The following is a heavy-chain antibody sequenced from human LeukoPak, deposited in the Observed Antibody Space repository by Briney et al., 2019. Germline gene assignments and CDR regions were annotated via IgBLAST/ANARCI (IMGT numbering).Heavy chain of an antibody. V-gene: IGHV3-48*04. J-gene: IGHJ3*02. Sequence: GGSLRISCAASGFTFSSYSMTWISQAPGKGLERHSYVSSSSSTTYYADSVNGRFTISRDNAKKPLAQQMKGLGAEARGVYNCPRGPAPIAETGPPKKQTRGGGYAFDIWGQGTMVTVSS. CDR1: GFTFSSYS. D-gene: IGHD3-10*01. CDR3: PRGPAPIAETGPPKKQTRGGGYAFDI. CDR2: VSSSSSTT.